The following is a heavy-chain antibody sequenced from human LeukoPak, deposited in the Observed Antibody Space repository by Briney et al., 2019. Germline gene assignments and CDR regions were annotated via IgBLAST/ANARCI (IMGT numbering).Heavy chain of an antibody. D-gene: IGHD1-1*01. CDR1: GFIFSSYS. CDR3: AKVANNWNDFYFDY. J-gene: IGHJ4*02. V-gene: IGHV3-23*01. Sequence: PGGSLRLSCAASGFIFSSYSMSWVRQAPGKGLEWVSAVSGSGGSTYYADSVKGRFTISRDNSKNTLYLQMNSLRAEDTAVYYCAKVANNWNDFYFDYWGQGTLVTVSS. CDR2: VSGSGGST.